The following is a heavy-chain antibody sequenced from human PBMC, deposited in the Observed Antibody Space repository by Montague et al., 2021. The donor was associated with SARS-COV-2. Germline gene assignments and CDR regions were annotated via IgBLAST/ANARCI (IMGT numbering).Heavy chain of an antibody. D-gene: IGHD3-3*01. CDR2: IYYSGTT. CDR1: GNSVNTGGYY. CDR3: ARAVVTNYNFWSGYSRVPDANWFDP. V-gene: IGHV4-31*03. Sequence: TLSLTCTVSGNSVNTGGYYWSWIRQLPGKGLEWIGYIYYSGTTSYNPSLQSRLIISVGTSKNQFSLSLTSVTAADTAVYYCARAVVTNYNFWSGYSRVPDANWFDPWGQGTLVTVSS. J-gene: IGHJ5*02.